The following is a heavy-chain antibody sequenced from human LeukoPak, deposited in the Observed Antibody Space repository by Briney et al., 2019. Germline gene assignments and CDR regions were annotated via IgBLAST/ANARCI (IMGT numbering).Heavy chain of an antibody. D-gene: IGHD2-2*01. V-gene: IGHV3-66*01. CDR1: GFTVSSNY. CDR2: FYSGGST. CDR3: VTYQLLLYGFDY. J-gene: IGHJ4*02. Sequence: GGSLRLSCVVSGFTVSSNYMSWVRQAPGKGLEWVSMFYSGGSTFYADSVKGRFTIARDSSKNTLYLQMNSLRAEDTAVYYCVTYQLLLYGFDYWGQGTLVTVPS.